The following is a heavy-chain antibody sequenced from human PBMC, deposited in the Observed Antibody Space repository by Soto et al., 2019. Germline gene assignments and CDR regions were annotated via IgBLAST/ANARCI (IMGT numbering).Heavy chain of an antibody. CDR3: TKGSGRSGSYGYFDS. CDR1: GFPFSSFS. V-gene: IGHV3-23*01. J-gene: IGHJ4*02. D-gene: IGHD6-19*01. CDR2: VGGSGFSR. Sequence: EMRLLESGGGLVQPGGSLRVSCVASGFPFSSFSMSWVRQAPGKGLEWVSSVGGSGFSRYYADSVKGRFTISRDNSKSTLYLEMNSLRGEDTAVYFCTKGSGRSGSYGYFDSWGQGTLVTVSS.